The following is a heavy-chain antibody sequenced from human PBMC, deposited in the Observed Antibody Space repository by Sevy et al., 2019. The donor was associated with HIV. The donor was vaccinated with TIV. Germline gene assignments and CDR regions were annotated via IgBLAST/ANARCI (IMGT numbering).Heavy chain of an antibody. V-gene: IGHV3-74*01. CDR3: ARGSRGTFGS. CDR1: GFTFTSHY. Sequence: GGSLRLSCAASGFTFTSHYMHWVHQPPGKGLVWVSHINTDGKIIRYADSVKGRFTTSRDNAKNTLYLQMNSLRAEDTAVYYSARGSRGTFGSWGQGTLVTVSS. J-gene: IGHJ4*02. CDR2: INTDGKII. D-gene: IGHD1-26*01.